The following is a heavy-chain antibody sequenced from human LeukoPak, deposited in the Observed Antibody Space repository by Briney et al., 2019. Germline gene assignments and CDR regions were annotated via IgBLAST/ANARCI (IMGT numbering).Heavy chain of an antibody. V-gene: IGHV3-30*18. J-gene: IGHJ4*02. CDR1: GFTFSSYG. CDR3: ANPYCGGDCYYFDY. D-gene: IGHD2-21*02. CDR2: ISYDGSNK. Sequence: GGSLRLSCAASGFTFSSYGMHWVRQAPGKGLESVAVISYDGSNKYYADSVKGRFTISRDNSKNTLYLQMNSLRAEDTAVYYCANPYCGGDCYYFDYWGQGTLVTVSS.